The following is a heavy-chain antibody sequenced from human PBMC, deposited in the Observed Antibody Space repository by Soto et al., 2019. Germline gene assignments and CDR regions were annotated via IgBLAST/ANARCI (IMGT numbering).Heavy chain of an antibody. D-gene: IGHD4-17*01. V-gene: IGHV2-5*02. CDR2: IYWDDSK. Sequence: QITLKESGPTLVKPTQTLTLTCTFSEFSLTTSGVGVGWIRKPPGEALEWLAVIYWDDSKHYSPSLKSRLTITKDTSKNQVVLTMTNMDPVDTATYYCTHTGYGDYPLDYWGQGTLVTVSS. CDR1: EFSLTTSGVG. J-gene: IGHJ4*02. CDR3: THTGYGDYPLDY.